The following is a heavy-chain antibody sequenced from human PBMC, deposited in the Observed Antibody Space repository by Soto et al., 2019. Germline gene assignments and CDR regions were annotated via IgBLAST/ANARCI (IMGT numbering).Heavy chain of an antibody. CDR2: IWYDGSNK. J-gene: IGHJ3*02. CDR3: ARALEGYGTAMVTPHAFDI. D-gene: IGHD5-18*01. CDR1: GFTFSSYG. Sequence: PGGSLRLSCAVSGFTFSSYGMHWVRQAPGKGLEWVAVIWYDGSNKYYADSVKGRFTISRDNSKSTLYLQMNSLRAEDTAVYYCARALEGYGTAMVTPHAFDIWGQGTMVTVSS. V-gene: IGHV3-33*01.